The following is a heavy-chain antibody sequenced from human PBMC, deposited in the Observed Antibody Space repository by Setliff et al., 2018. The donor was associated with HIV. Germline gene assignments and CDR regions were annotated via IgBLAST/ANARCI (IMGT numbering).Heavy chain of an antibody. CDR1: GFTFSSYA. CDR2: ISYDGSNE. Sequence: EGSLRLSCAASGFTFSSYAINWVRQAPGKGLEWVTLISYDGSNEYYADSVKGRFTISRDNSRNTVYLQMSSLIAEDTALYYCANYGDYWGQGTLVTVSS. CDR3: ANYGDY. V-gene: IGHV3-30*14. J-gene: IGHJ4*02.